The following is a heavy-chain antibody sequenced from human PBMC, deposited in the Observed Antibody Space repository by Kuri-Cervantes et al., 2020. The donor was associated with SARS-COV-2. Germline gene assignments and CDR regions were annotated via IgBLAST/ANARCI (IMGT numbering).Heavy chain of an antibody. CDR2: TSGSGGRT. Sequence: GESLKISCAASGFTFSSYAMNWVRQAPGKGLEWVSATSGSGGRTYYADSVKGRFTISRDNSKNTLYLQMNSLRAEDTAVYYCARSARAAGTYYYYGMDVWGQGTTVTVSS. J-gene: IGHJ6*02. CDR1: GFTFSSYA. V-gene: IGHV3-23*01. CDR3: ARSARAAGTYYYYGMDV. D-gene: IGHD6-13*01.